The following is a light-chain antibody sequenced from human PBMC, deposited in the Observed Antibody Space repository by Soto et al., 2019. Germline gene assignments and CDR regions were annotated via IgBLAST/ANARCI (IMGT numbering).Light chain of an antibody. CDR3: HQRSNWPIT. J-gene: IGKJ5*01. Sequence: EIELTQFPATLSLSPGERATLSCRASQSISTYLAWYQQKPGQAPRLLIYAASNRATGIPARFTGSGSGTDFTLTISSLEPEDFAVYYCHQRSNWPITFGQGTRLEIK. V-gene: IGKV3-11*01. CDR2: AAS. CDR1: QSISTY.